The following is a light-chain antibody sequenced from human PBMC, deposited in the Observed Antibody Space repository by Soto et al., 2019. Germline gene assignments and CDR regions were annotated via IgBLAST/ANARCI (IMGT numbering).Light chain of an antibody. J-gene: IGKJ2*03. CDR3: QQSYSTRMYS. Sequence: DIQMTQSPSSLSASVGDRVTITCRTSRSISSFLNWYQHKPGKAPNLLIYSASNLRSGVPSRFSGSGSGTEFTLTISSLQPEDFTTYYCQQSYSTRMYSFGQGT. CDR1: RSISSF. V-gene: IGKV1-39*01. CDR2: SAS.